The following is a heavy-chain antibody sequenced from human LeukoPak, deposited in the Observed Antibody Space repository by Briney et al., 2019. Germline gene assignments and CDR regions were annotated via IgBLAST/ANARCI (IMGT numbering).Heavy chain of an antibody. CDR2: INSDESDT. Sequence: GGSLRLSCAASGFTFSTYWMHWVHQAPGKGLVWVSRINSDESDTTYADSVKGRFTISRDNAKNTLFLQMNSLRAEDTAVYYCATSSGVGANDWGQGTLVTVSS. J-gene: IGHJ4*02. D-gene: IGHD1-26*01. CDR3: ATSSGVGAND. CDR1: GFTFSTYW. V-gene: IGHV3-74*01.